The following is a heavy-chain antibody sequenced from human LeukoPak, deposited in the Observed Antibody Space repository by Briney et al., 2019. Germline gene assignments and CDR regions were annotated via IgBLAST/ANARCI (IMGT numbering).Heavy chain of an antibody. CDR3: AKVPRTQYYYDSNAFDI. J-gene: IGHJ3*02. CDR1: GFTVSSNY. CDR2: ISGSGGST. Sequence: GGSLRLSCAASGFTVSSNYMSWVRQAPGKGLEWVSAISGSGGSTYYADSVKGRFTISRDNSKNTLYLQMNSLRAEDTAVYYCAKVPRTQYYYDSNAFDIWGQGTMVTVSS. D-gene: IGHD3-22*01. V-gene: IGHV3-23*01.